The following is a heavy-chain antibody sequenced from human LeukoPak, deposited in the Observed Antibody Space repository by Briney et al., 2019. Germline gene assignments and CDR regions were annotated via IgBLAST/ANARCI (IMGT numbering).Heavy chain of an antibody. J-gene: IGHJ3*02. V-gene: IGHV1-58*02. Sequence: SVKVSCKASGFTFTSSAMQWVRQARGQRLEWIGWIVVGSGNTNYAQKFQERVTITRDMSTSTAYMELSNLRSEDTAVYYCAAEWQRNTISGVPTNDAFDIWGQGTMVTVSS. D-gene: IGHD3-9*01. CDR1: GFTFTSSA. CDR3: AAEWQRNTISGVPTNDAFDI. CDR2: IVVGSGNT.